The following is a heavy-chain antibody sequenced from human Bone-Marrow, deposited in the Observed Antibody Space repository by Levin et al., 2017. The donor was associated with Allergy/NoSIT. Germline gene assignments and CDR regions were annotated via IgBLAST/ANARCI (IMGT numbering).Heavy chain of an antibody. Sequence: PGGSLRLSCAASGLSFSTYWMSWVRQAPGKGLEWVANINRDGSETHYVDSVKGRFTISRDNAKNSLYLQMNSLRVDDTALYHCASEGSRGPFWGQGTMVTVSS. CDR3: ASEGSRGPF. CDR2: INRDGSET. CDR1: GLSFSTYW. J-gene: IGHJ3*01. V-gene: IGHV3-7*01.